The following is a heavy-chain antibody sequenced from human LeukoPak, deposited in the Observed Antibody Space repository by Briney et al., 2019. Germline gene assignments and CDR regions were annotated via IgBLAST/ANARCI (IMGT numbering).Heavy chain of an antibody. Sequence: GGSLRLSCAASGFSFSTYWMSWVRQAPGKGLERVANIKEDGSEEYYVDSVKGRFTISRDNAKSSLYLQVNSLRVDDSAVYYCAREVWGSYNWYFDLWGRGTVVTVSS. D-gene: IGHD3-16*01. J-gene: IGHJ2*01. V-gene: IGHV3-7*01. CDR3: AREVWGSYNWYFDL. CDR2: IKEDGSEE. CDR1: GFSFSTYW.